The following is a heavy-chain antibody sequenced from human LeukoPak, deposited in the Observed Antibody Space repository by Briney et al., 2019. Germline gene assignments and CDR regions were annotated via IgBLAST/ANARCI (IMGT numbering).Heavy chain of an antibody. CDR2: IKPAGSEK. D-gene: IGHD2-2*01. J-gene: IGHJ1*01. CDR3: ANFHCSSTSCHLSGYFQH. V-gene: IGHV3-7*03. CDR1: GFTFNNYW. Sequence: PGGSLRLSCAASGFTFNNYWMSWVRQAPGKGLEWVANIKPAGSEKYYVDSVKGRFTIARDNAKNSLYLQMNSLRAEDTAVYYCANFHCSSTSCHLSGYFQHWGQGTLVTVSS.